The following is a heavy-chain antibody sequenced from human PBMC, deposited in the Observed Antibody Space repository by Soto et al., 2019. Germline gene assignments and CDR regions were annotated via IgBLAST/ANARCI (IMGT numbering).Heavy chain of an antibody. CDR3: ARSAGRLGVPLYYYYGMDV. V-gene: IGHV1-18*01. Sequence: QVQLVQSGAEVKKPGASVKVSCKASGYTFTSYGISWVRQAPGQGLEWMGWISAYNGNTNYAQKLQGRVTMTTDTSTSTAYMELRSRRSDDTAVYYCARSAGRLGVPLYYYYGMDVWGQGTTVTVSS. CDR1: GYTFTSYG. CDR2: ISAYNGNT. D-gene: IGHD2-2*01. J-gene: IGHJ6*02.